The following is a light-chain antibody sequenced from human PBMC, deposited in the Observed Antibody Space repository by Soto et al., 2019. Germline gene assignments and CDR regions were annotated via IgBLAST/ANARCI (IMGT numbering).Light chain of an antibody. Sequence: EVVMTQSPATLSVSLGERATLSCRASRSISSKLAWYQQNPGQAPRLLIYDASTRATGIPARFSGSGSGTEFTLTISSLQSEDFAVYCGQQYYDWYTFGQGTKLEIK. CDR1: RSISSK. CDR2: DAS. J-gene: IGKJ2*01. V-gene: IGKV3-15*01. CDR3: QQYYDWYT.